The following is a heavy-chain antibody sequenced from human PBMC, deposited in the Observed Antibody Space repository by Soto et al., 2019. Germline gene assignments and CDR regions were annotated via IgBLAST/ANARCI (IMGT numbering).Heavy chain of an antibody. Sequence: QVQLQESGPGLVKPSQTLSLTCTVSGGSISSGGYYWSWIRQHPGKGLEWIGYIYYSGSTYYNPSLKSQVTISVDTSKNHFSLKLSCVTAAATAVYYCARAAHYSSPFRWFDPWGQGTLVTVSS. CDR1: GGSISSGGYY. CDR2: IYYSGST. D-gene: IGHD6-13*01. CDR3: ARAAHYSSPFRWFDP. J-gene: IGHJ5*02. V-gene: IGHV4-31*01.